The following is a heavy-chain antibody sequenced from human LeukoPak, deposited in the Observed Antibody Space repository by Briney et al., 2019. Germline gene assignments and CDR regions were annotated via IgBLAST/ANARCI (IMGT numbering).Heavy chain of an antibody. V-gene: IGHV1-46*01. J-gene: IGHJ6*02. CDR1: VYTFTSYY. CDR2: INPSGGST. Sequence: ASVKLSRTASVYTFTSYYMHWVRDAPGQGLEWMGIINPSGGSTSYTHKFQGRVTMTRDTSTSTVYMEMCSRRAEDTAVYYCARSLSSSSDEVYYYYGMDVWGQGTTVTVSS. CDR3: ARSLSSSSDEVYYYYGMDV. D-gene: IGHD6-6*01.